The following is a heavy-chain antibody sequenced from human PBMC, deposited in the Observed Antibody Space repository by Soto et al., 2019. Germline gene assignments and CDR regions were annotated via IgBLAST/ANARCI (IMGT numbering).Heavy chain of an antibody. V-gene: IGHV4-61*01. CDR2: IYYSGST. CDR3: ARHSAAAGDFFDY. CDR1: GGSVSSGSYY. D-gene: IGHD6-13*01. J-gene: IGHJ4*02. Sequence: TLSLTCTVSGGSVSSGSYYWSWIRQPPGKGLEWIGYIYYSGSTNYNPSLKSRVTISVDTSKNQFSLKLSSVTAADTAVYYCARHSAAAGDFFDYWGQGTLVTVSS.